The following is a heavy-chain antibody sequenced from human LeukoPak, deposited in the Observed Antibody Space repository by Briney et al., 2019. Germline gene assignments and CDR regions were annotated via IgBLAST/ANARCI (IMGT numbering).Heavy chain of an antibody. CDR2: ISSSSSYT. J-gene: IGHJ4*02. CDR1: GFTFGAYY. Sequence: GGSLRLSCAASGFTFGAYYMTWVRQAPGKGLEWVSYISSSSSYTNYADSVKGRFTISRDNAKNSLYLQMNSLRAEDTAVYYCASERAFGVVIRDYWGQGTLVTVSS. V-gene: IGHV3-11*05. D-gene: IGHD3-3*01. CDR3: ASERAFGVVIRDY.